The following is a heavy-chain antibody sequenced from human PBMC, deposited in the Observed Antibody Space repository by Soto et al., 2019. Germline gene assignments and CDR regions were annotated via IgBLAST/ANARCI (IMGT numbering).Heavy chain of an antibody. CDR2: IYYSGST. J-gene: IGHJ4*02. CDR1: GGSISNYY. D-gene: IGHD5-12*01. CDR3: ARLGSGYDFFLDY. V-gene: IGHV4-59*08. Sequence: SETLSLTCTFSGGSISNYYWSLIRQPPGKGLEWIGYIYYSGSTNYNPSLKSRVTISVDMSKNQFSLKLSSVTAADTAVYYCARLGSGYDFFLDYWGQGTLVTVSS.